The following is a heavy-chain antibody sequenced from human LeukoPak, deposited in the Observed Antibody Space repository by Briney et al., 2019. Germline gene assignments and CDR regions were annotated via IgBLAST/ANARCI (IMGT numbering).Heavy chain of an antibody. J-gene: IGHJ4*02. CDR3: ARDLDSSSWTDY. V-gene: IGHV1-2*06. CDR1: GYTFTGYY. Sequence: ASVKVSCKGSGYTFTGYYMHWVRQAPGQGLEWMGRINPNSGGTNYAQKFQGRVTMTRDTSISTAYMELSRLRSDDTAVYYCARDLDSSSWTDYWGQGTLVTVSS. D-gene: IGHD6-13*01. CDR2: INPNSGGT.